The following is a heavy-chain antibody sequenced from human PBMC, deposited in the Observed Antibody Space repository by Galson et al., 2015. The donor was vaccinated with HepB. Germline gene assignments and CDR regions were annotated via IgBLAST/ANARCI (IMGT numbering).Heavy chain of an antibody. J-gene: IGHJ4*02. CDR2: IIPMFGRA. V-gene: IGHV1-69*13. CDR3: ARGFSGEPSLQYFFY. D-gene: IGHD3-3*01. CDR1: GGTFSSHV. Sequence: SVKVSCKASGGTFSSHVISWMRQAPGQGLEWMGGIIPMFGRANYAQKFQNRVTITADESTSTAYMEVRSLRSEDTAMYYCARGFSGEPSLQYFFYWGQGTLVTVSS.